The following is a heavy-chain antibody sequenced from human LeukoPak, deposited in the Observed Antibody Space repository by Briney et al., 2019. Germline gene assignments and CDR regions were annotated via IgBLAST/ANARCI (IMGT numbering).Heavy chain of an antibody. Sequence: GGSLRLSCTAPGCSVSDYYMNGIRQSPGKGLEWVSHITRKDAIAYADSVRGRSTISRDNANNLLYLQMDSLRPEDTAVYYCARGTYYSGSGPGNWFDPWGHGTLVTVSS. V-gene: IGHV3-11*01. CDR2: ITRKDAI. D-gene: IGHD3-10*01. J-gene: IGHJ5*02. CDR1: GCSVSDYY. CDR3: ARGTYYSGSGPGNWFDP.